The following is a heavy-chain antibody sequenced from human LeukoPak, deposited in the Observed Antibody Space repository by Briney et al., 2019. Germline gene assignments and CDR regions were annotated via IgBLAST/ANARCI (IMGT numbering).Heavy chain of an antibody. CDR1: GGSISSYY. CDR2: IYYTGST. J-gene: IGHJ4*02. D-gene: IGHD2-15*01. Sequence: SETLSLTCTVSGGSISSYYWSWIRQPPGKGLEWIGYIYYTGSTNYNPSLKSRVTISVDTSKNEFSLNLISVTAADTAVYYCARDPVYCSGGSCSSGYHDYWGQGTQVTVSS. V-gene: IGHV4-59*01. CDR3: ARDPVYCSGGSCSSGYHDY.